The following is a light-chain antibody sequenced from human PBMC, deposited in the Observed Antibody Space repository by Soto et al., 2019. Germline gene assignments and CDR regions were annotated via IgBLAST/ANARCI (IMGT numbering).Light chain of an antibody. J-gene: IGKJ1*01. Sequence: AIQVTQSPSSLSASVGDRVTITCRASQAIRTDLGWYQQKPGKAPKLLIFAASNLHSGVPSRFSGSGSGTDFTLTINNLQAEDFATYYRLQEYNYPRTFGQGTKVEL. CDR1: QAIRTD. CDR2: AAS. V-gene: IGKV1-6*01. CDR3: LQEYNYPRT.